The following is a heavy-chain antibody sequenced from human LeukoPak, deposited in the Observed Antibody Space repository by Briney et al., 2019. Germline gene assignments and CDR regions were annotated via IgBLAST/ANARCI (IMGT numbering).Heavy chain of an antibody. J-gene: IGHJ4*02. Sequence: GASVTVSCKVSGYTLTELSMHWVRQAPGKGLEWVGGFDPEDGETIYAQKFQGRVTMTEDTSTDTAYMDLSSLRSEDTAVYYCATDRAISMVRIFDYWGQGTLVTVSS. CDR2: FDPEDGET. V-gene: IGHV1-24*01. CDR1: GYTLTELS. CDR3: ATDRAISMVRIFDY. D-gene: IGHD3-10*01.